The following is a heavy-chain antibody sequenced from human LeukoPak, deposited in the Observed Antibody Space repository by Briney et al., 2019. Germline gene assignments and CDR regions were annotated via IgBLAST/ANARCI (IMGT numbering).Heavy chain of an antibody. CDR1: GGSTSSYY. Sequence: SETLSLTCTVSGGSTSSYYWSWIRQPAGKGLEWIGRIYTSGSTNYNPSLKSRVTMSVDTSKNQFSLKLSSVTAADTAVYYCARVDRYYGQGWFDPWGQGTLVTVSS. V-gene: IGHV4-4*07. J-gene: IGHJ5*02. D-gene: IGHD3-10*01. CDR2: IYTSGST. CDR3: ARVDRYYGQGWFDP.